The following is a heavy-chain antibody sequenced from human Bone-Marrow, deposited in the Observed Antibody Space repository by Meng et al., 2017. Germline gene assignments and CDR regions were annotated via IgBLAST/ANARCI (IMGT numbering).Heavy chain of an antibody. V-gene: IGHV4-4*03. CDR2: IYHSGGT. J-gene: IGHJ5*02. Sequence: GSRVVKPQGNLSLMCGVVCGSMRSSNGGSWVRQPAGTGLEWVGEIYHSGGTHYNPCLKSRVTISVDKSTNQFSLKMSSVTAADTAVYYCARGQYFSWWELIPAFWFDPWGQGTLVTVSS. CDR1: CGSMRSSNG. CDR3: ARGQYFSWWELIPAFWFDP. D-gene: IGHD1-26*01.